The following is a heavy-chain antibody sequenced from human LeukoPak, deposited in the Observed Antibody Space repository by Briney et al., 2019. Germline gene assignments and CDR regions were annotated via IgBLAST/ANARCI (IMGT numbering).Heavy chain of an antibody. CDR2: ISSSSSYI. CDR1: GFTFSSYS. J-gene: IGHJ5*02. V-gene: IGHV3-21*01. Sequence: GGSPRLSSAASGFTFSSYSMNWVRQAPGKGLEWVSSISSSSSYIYYADSVKGRFTISRDNAKNSLYLQMNSLRAEDTAVYYCAGDIAAAGTPGTFVPWGQGTLVTVSS. D-gene: IGHD6-13*01. CDR3: AGDIAAAGTPGTFVP.